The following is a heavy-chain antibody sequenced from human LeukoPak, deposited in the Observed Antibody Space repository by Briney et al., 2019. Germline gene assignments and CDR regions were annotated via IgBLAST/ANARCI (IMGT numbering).Heavy chain of an antibody. Sequence: PSETLSLTCTVSGASISSSNHYWGWIRQPPGKGLEWIGTIYYSRSSYYNPSLKSRRTMSVETSKNRFSMKLRSVPAADTAVYYCARKLAFGVVVIHGGAFDIWGQGTMVTVSS. J-gene: IGHJ3*02. V-gene: IGHV4-39*01. CDR3: ARKLAFGVVVIHGGAFDI. CDR1: GASISSSNHY. D-gene: IGHD3-3*01. CDR2: IYYSRSS.